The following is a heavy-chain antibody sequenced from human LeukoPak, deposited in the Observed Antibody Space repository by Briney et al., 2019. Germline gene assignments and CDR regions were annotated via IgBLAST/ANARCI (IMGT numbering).Heavy chain of an antibody. CDR1: GGSISSSSYY. CDR3: ARASYDFWSGYYSMGAFDI. Sequence: SETLSLTCTVSGGSISSSSYYWGWIRQPPGKGLEWIGSIYYSGSTYYNPSLKSRVTIPVDTSKNQFSLKLSSVTAADTAVYYCARASYDFWSGYYSMGAFDIWGQGKMVTVSS. CDR2: IYYSGST. V-gene: IGHV4-39*07. D-gene: IGHD3-3*01. J-gene: IGHJ3*02.